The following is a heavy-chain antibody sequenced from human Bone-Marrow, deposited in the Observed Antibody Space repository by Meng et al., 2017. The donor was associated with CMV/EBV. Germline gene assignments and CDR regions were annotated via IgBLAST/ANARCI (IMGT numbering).Heavy chain of an antibody. J-gene: IGHJ4*02. D-gene: IGHD3-10*01. CDR1: GGSINTYY. Sequence: SETLSLTCIVSGGSINTYYWSWIRQPPGKGLEWIGYIYSSGFTNYNPSLKSRVTISVDTSKNQFSLKLSSVTAADTAVYYCARAPMVRGAPFDYWGQRTLVTVSS. V-gene: IGHV4-59*01. CDR3: ARAPMVRGAPFDY. CDR2: IYSSGFT.